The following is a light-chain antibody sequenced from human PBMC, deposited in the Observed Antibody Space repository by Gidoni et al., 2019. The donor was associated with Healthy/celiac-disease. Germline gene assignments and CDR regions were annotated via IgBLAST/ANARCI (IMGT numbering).Light chain of an antibody. J-gene: IGKJ4*01. CDR2: LGS. V-gene: IGKV2-28*01. CDR1: QSLLHSNGYNY. Sequence: DIVMTQSPLSLPVTPGETASISCRSSQSLLHSNGYNYLDWYLQKPGQSPQLLIYLGSNRASGVPDRFSGSGSGTDFTLKISRVEAEDVGVYYCMQALQTPLTLGGGTKVEIK. CDR3: MQALQTPLT.